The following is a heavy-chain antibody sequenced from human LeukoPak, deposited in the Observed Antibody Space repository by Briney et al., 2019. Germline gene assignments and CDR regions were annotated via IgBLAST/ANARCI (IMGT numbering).Heavy chain of an antibody. CDR3: VRQLEGY. J-gene: IGHJ4*02. Sequence: PGGSLRLSCAASGFTFINFPMSWVRQAPGKGLEWVSAISGSGGSTYYADSVKGRFTISRDNSKYTLYLQMDSLRADDTAVYYCVRQLEGYWGQGTLVTVSS. V-gene: IGHV3-23*01. CDR1: GFTFINFP. CDR2: ISGSGGST. D-gene: IGHD1-1*01.